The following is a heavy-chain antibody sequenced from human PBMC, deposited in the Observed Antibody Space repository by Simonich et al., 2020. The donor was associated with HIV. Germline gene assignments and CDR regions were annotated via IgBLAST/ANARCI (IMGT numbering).Heavy chain of an antibody. CDR3: AREGTQLEDAFDI. Sequence: QVQLVQSGAEVKKPGASVKVSCKASGYTFTDYYIHWVRQAPGQGLEGMRGINPNSGATEYGQKFQGRVTMTRDTSISTAYMELSRARSEDTAVYYCAREGTQLEDAFDIWGQGTQVTVSS. J-gene: IGHJ3*02. CDR2: INPNSGAT. CDR1: GYTFTDYY. V-gene: IGHV1-2*02. D-gene: IGHD1-1*01.